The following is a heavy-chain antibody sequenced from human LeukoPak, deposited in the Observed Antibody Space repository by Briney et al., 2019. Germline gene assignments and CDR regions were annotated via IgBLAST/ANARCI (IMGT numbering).Heavy chain of an antibody. CDR3: ARDRAARGLKGYYFDY. J-gene: IGHJ4*02. CDR1: GDAIRSYY. V-gene: IGHV4-4*07. D-gene: IGHD3-10*01. CDR2: IYTGGST. Sequence: PSETLSLTCSVSGDAIRSYYWSWIRQPAGKGLEWIRRIYTGGSTNYNPSLKSRVTMSLDTSKNQFSLKLSSVTVADTAVYYCARDRAARGLKGYYFDYWGQGTLVTVSS.